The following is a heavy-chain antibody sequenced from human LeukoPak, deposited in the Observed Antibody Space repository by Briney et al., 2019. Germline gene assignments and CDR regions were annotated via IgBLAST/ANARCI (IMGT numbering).Heavy chain of an antibody. D-gene: IGHD2-2*01. J-gene: IGHJ4*02. CDR3: ATLLVVPAAKGPYFDY. CDR1: GFTFSSYA. V-gene: IGHV3-23*01. Sequence: PGGSLRLSCAASGFTFSSYAMGWVRQAPGKGLEWVSAISGSGGSTYYADSVKGRFTISRDNSKNTLYLQMNSLRAEDTAVYYCATLLVVPAAKGPYFDYWGQGTLVTVSS. CDR2: ISGSGGST.